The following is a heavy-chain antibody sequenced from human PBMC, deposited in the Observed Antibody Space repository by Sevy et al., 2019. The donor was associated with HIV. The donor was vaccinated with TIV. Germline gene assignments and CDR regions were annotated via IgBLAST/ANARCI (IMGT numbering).Heavy chain of an antibody. J-gene: IGHJ6*02. CDR2: ISYDGSNK. Sequence: GGYLRLSCAASGFTFSSYAMHWVRQAPGKGLEWVAVISYDGSNKYYADSVKGRFTISRDNSKNTLYLQMNSLRAEDTAVYYCARDRKPFSSGICGMDVWGQRTTVTVSS. D-gene: IGHD3-3*01. CDR1: GFTFSSYA. CDR3: ARDRKPFSSGICGMDV. V-gene: IGHV3-30*04.